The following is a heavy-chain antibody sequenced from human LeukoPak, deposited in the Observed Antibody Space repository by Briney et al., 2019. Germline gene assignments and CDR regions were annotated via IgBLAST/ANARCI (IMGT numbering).Heavy chain of an antibody. CDR1: GGSFSGYY. Sequence: SETLSLTCAVYGGSFSGYYWSRIRQPPGKGLEWIGEINHSGSTNYNPSLKSRVTISVDTSKNQFSLKLSSVTAADTAVYYCARCGAAAGSPKNYYYYYMDVWGKGTTVTVSS. CDR2: INHSGST. V-gene: IGHV4-34*01. J-gene: IGHJ6*03. D-gene: IGHD6-13*01. CDR3: ARCGAAAGSPKNYYYYYMDV.